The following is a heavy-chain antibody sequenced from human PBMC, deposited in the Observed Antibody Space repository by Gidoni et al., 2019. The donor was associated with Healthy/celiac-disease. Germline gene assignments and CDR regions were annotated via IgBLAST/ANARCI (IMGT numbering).Heavy chain of an antibody. J-gene: IGHJ4*02. CDR2: IYYSGST. CDR1: GGSISSYY. CDR3: ARVGYYDSSGYFNLVGFDY. D-gene: IGHD3-22*01. Sequence: QVQLQESGPGLVKPSETLSLTCTVSGGSISSYYWSWIRQPPGKGLEWIGYIYYSGSTNYNPSLKSRVTISVDTSKNQFSLKLSSVTAADTAVYYCARVGYYDSSGYFNLVGFDYWGQGTLVTVSS. V-gene: IGHV4-59*01.